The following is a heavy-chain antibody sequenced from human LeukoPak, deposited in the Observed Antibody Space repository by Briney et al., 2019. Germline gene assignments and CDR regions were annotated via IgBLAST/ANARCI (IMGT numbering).Heavy chain of an antibody. Sequence: GESLRLSCAASAFTFSSYSMNWVRQAPGKGLEWVSSISSSSGYIYYADSVKGRFTISRDNAKNSLHLQMNSLRAEDTAVYYCARAGLTSVTRNWFDPWGQGTLVTVSS. V-gene: IGHV3-21*01. CDR1: AFTFSSYS. CDR2: ISSSSGYI. D-gene: IGHD4-11*01. CDR3: ARAGLTSVTRNWFDP. J-gene: IGHJ5*02.